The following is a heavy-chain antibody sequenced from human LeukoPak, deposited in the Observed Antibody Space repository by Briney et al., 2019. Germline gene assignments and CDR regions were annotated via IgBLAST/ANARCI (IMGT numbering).Heavy chain of an antibody. CDR1: GFTFSSYA. Sequence: GGSLRVSCAASGFTFSSYAMSWVRQAPGKGLEWVSAISGSGGSTYYADSVKGRVTISRDTSKNTLYLQMSSLRAEDTAVYYCAPRKHGYCSGGSCYPDYWGEGTLVTVP. J-gene: IGHJ4*02. CDR2: ISGSGGST. D-gene: IGHD2-15*01. CDR3: APRKHGYCSGGSCYPDY. V-gene: IGHV3-23*01.